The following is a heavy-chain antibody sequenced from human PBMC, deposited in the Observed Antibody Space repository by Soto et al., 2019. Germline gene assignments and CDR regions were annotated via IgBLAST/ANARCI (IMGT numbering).Heavy chain of an antibody. CDR2: IYYSGNT. CDR3: ASGYYDILTGRDTKYYFDY. J-gene: IGHJ4*02. Sequence: SETLSLTCTVSGGSIINGDYYWSWILHPPGKGLEWIGYIYYSGNTYYNPSLKSRVMISVDTSKNQFSLNLSSVTAADTAVYYCASGYYDILTGRDTKYYFDYWGQGALVTVSS. V-gene: IGHV4-30-4*01. D-gene: IGHD3-9*01. CDR1: GGSIINGDYY.